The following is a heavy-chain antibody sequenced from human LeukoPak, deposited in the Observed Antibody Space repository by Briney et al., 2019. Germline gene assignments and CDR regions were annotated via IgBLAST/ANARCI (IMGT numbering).Heavy chain of an antibody. Sequence: PGRSLRLSCAASGFTFSSYGMHWVRQAPGKGLEWVAVIWYDGSNKYYADSVKGRFTISRDNSQNTLYLQMNSLRAEDTAVYYCAREFIMITFGGVIDAGYYYGMDVWGQGTTVTVSS. J-gene: IGHJ6*02. CDR2: IWYDGSNK. V-gene: IGHV3-33*01. D-gene: IGHD3-16*02. CDR3: AREFIMITFGGVIDAGYYYGMDV. CDR1: GFTFSSYG.